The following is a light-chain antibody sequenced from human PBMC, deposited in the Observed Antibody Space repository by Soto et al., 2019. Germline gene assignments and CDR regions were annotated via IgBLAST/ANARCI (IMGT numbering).Light chain of an antibody. CDR2: EVS. V-gene: IGLV2-14*01. CDR3: SSYTSISTWV. Sequence: QSALTQPASVSGSPGQSITISCTGTSSDVGGYNYVSWYQQHPGKAPKLMIYEVSNRPSGVSNRFSGSKSGNTASLTISGLQPEDEADYYCSSYTSISTWVFGGGTQLTVL. J-gene: IGLJ3*02. CDR1: SSDVGGYNY.